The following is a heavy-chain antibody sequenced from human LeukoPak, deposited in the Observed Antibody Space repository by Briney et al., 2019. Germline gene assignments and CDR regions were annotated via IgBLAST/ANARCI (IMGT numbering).Heavy chain of an antibody. CDR3: ARERPDDAFDI. J-gene: IGHJ3*02. CDR2: IWYDGSKK. CDR1: GFTFSDYG. Sequence: GGSLRLSCAASGFTFSDYGIHWVRQAPGKGLEWVAVIWYDGSKKYYADSVKGRFTISRDNSKNTLYLRMNSLRAEDTAVYYCARERPDDAFDIWGQGTMVTVSS. V-gene: IGHV3-33*01.